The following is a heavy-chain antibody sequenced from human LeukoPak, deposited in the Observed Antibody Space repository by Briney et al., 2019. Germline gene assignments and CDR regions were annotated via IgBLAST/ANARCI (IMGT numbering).Heavy chain of an antibody. D-gene: IGHD1-1*01. Sequence: SETLSLTCTVSGGSISSYYWSWIRQPPGKGLEWIGYIYYSGSTNYNPSLKSRVTISVDTSKNQFSLKLSSVTAADTAVYYCARAYDLTHAFDIWGQGTMVTVSS. J-gene: IGHJ3*02. CDR1: GGSISSYY. CDR2: IYYSGST. CDR3: ARAYDLTHAFDI. V-gene: IGHV4-59*01.